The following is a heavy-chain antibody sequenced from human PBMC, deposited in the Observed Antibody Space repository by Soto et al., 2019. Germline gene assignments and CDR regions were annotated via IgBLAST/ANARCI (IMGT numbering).Heavy chain of an antibody. Sequence: SETLSLTCAVSGDSINRGHWWSWVRQHPGKGLEWIGDYYHGGSTKYSPSLKSRVTMSVDESKNQLSLKLMSVTAADTAVYYCSRRGPMYADDHWFDLWGQGTPVTVSS. CDR3: SRRGPMYADDHWFDL. CDR2: YYHGGST. D-gene: IGHD2-8*01. V-gene: IGHV4-4*02. CDR1: GDSINRGHW. J-gene: IGHJ5*02.